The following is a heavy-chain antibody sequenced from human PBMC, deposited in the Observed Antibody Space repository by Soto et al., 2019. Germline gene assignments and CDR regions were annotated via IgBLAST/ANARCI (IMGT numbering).Heavy chain of an antibody. CDR3: ARVKLGSYDCFDP. D-gene: IGHD3-16*01. Sequence: EVQLVESGGGLVQPGGSLRLSCAASGFTFSDYWMHWVRQVPGKGLLLVSRINPDGSRTNYADSVKGRFATYRDNATNTVDLLMNSLRAEDTAVYYCARVKLGSYDCFDPWGQGTLVTVSS. CDR1: GFTFSDYW. CDR2: INPDGSRT. V-gene: IGHV3-74*01. J-gene: IGHJ5*02.